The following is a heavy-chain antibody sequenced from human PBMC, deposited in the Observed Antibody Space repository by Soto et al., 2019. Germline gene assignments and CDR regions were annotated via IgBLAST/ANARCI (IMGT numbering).Heavy chain of an antibody. CDR3: AREVSGSYSTFDS. D-gene: IGHD6-19*01. J-gene: IGHJ4*02. CDR2: ITSNGRAM. Sequence: QVQLVESGGGLVKPGGSLRLSCAASGFTFSDYYMSWIRQAPGKGLEWISYITSNGRAMSYADSVKGRFTISMDNAANSLYLQMNSLRVEDTAFYYCAREVSGSYSTFDSWGQGILVTVSS. V-gene: IGHV3-11*01. CDR1: GFTFSDYY.